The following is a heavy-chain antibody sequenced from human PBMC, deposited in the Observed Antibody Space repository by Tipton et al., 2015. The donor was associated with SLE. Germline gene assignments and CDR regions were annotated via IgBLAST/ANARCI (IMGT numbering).Heavy chain of an antibody. CDR3: ASAQDRGFQH. CDR1: GFTFSSYG. CDR2: IWYDGSNK. J-gene: IGHJ1*01. Sequence: RSLRLSCAASGFTFSSYGMHWVRQAPGKGLEWVAVIWYDGSNKYYADSVKGRFTISGDNSKNTLYLQMNSLRAEDTAAYYCASAQDRGFQHWGQGTLVTVSS. V-gene: IGHV3-33*01.